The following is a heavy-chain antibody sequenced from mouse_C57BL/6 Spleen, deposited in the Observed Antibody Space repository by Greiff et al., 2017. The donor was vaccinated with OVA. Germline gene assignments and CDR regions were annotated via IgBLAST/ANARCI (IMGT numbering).Heavy chain of an antibody. J-gene: IGHJ2*01. V-gene: IGHV5-9*01. Sequence: EVKLVESGGGLVKPGGSLKLSCAASGFTFSSYTMSWVRQTPEKRLEWVATISGGGGNTYYPDSVKGRFTISRDNAKNTLYLQMSSLRSEDTALYYCARQGPYGNYYYFDYWGQGTTLTVSS. CDR3: ARQGPYGNYYYFDY. D-gene: IGHD2-1*01. CDR1: GFTFSSYT. CDR2: ISGGGGNT.